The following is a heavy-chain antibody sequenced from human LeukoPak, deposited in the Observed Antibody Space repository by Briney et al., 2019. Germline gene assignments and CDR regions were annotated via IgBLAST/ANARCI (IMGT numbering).Heavy chain of an antibody. Sequence: SETLSLTCTVSGGSISTYYWSWIRQPAGKGLEWIGRIYTSGSTNYNPSLKSRVTMSVDTSKNQFSLKLSSVTAADTAVYYCARDGGSSWYVWFDPWGQGTLVTVSS. D-gene: IGHD6-13*01. V-gene: IGHV4-4*07. CDR2: IYTSGST. J-gene: IGHJ5*02. CDR3: ARDGGSSWYVWFDP. CDR1: GGSISTYY.